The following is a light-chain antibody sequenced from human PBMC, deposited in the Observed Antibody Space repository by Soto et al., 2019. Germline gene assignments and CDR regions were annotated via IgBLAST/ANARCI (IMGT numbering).Light chain of an antibody. CDR1: QSVSSY. CDR3: QQFGSSPGFS. J-gene: IGKJ3*01. Sequence: EMLLTQSPATLSLSPGARSTLSCRASQSVSSYLAWYQQKPGQAPRLLSYDASNRATGIPARFSGSGSGTDFTLTISRLEPADFAVYYCQQFGSSPGFSFGPGPIVDTK. V-gene: IGKV3-11*01. CDR2: DAS.